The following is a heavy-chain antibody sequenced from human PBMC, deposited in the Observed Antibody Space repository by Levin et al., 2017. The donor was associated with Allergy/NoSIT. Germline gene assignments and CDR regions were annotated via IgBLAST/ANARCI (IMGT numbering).Heavy chain of an antibody. Sequence: GESLKISCKGSGYSFTNYWIGWVRQIPGKGLEWMGIIYPGDSDTRYSPSFEGQVTFSADQSISTAFLQWSSLRASDTAMYYCARHLRPTAAAGGQWYFDLWGRGTLVTVSP. J-gene: IGHJ2*01. CDR3: ARHLRPTAAAGGQWYFDL. V-gene: IGHV5-51*01. CDR2: IYPGDSDT. CDR1: GYSFTNYW. D-gene: IGHD6-13*01.